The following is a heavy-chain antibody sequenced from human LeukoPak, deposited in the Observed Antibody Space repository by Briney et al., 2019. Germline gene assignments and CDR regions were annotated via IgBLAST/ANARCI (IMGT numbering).Heavy chain of an antibody. D-gene: IGHD3-22*01. J-gene: IGHJ4*02. V-gene: IGHV3-23*01. CDR3: AKRGVVIRVILVGFHKEAYYFDS. Sequence: GGSLRLSYAVSGISLSNYGMSWVRQAPGKGLEWVAGISGSGGSTNYADSVKGRFTISRDNPKNTLYLQMNRLRAEDTAVYFCAKRGVVIRVILVGFHKEAYYFDSWGQGALVTVSS. CDR1: GISLSNYG. CDR2: ISGSGGST.